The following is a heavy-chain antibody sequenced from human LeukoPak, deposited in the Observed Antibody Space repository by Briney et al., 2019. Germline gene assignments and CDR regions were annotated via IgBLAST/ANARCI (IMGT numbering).Heavy chain of an antibody. D-gene: IGHD3-22*01. J-gene: IGHJ3*02. CDR1: GFTLSNYA. CDR2: ISTSGGST. V-gene: IGHV3-23*01. CDR3: AKDLGGITMIVAGDAFDI. Sequence: GGSLRLSCAASGFTLSNYAMSWVRQAPGKGLEWVSGISTSGGSTYYADSVMGRSTLSRDNSKNTLYLQVNSLRAEDTAVYYCAKDLGGITMIVAGDAFDIWGQGTMVTVSS.